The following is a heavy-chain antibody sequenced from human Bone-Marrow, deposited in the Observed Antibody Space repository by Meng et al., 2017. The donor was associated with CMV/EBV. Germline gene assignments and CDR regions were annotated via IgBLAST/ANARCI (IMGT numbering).Heavy chain of an antibody. J-gene: IGHJ6*02. CDR2: ISAYNGNT. Sequence: ASVKVSCKASGYTFTNYGISWVRQAPGQGLEWMGWISAYNGNTDYAQKFQGRVSMTTDSSTSTAFMELRSLRSDDTAVYYCARHSGLATIMAYGMDVWGQGTTVTVSS. D-gene: IGHD5-24*01. CDR3: ARHSGLATIMAYGMDV. V-gene: IGHV1-18*01. CDR1: GYTFTNYG.